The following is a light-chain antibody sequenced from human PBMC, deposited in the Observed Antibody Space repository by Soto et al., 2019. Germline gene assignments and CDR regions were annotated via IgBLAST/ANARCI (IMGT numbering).Light chain of an antibody. J-gene: IGLJ2*01. CDR1: SSDVGAYYS. V-gene: IGLV2-14*01. CDR3: GSWDSSLSLVV. CDR2: GVT. Sequence: QSVLTQPASVSGSPGQSITISCTGTSSDVGAYYSVSWYQHHPGKAPKLIIYGVTNRPSGVSNRFSGSKSGNTASLTITGLQTGDEADYFCGSWDSSLSLVVFGGGTKVTVL.